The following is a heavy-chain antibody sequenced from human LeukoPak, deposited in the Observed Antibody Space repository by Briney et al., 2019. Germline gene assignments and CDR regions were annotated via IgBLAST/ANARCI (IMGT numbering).Heavy chain of an antibody. D-gene: IGHD6-13*01. CDR3: ATFRNSWYVPEFDF. Sequence: GGSLRLSCAASGFTFSSYWMHWVRQAPGKGLVWASRINSDGSSTSYADSVKGRFTISRDNAKNTLYLQMNSLRAEDTAVYYCATFRNSWYVPEFDFWGQGTLVTVSS. J-gene: IGHJ4*02. CDR2: INSDGSST. CDR1: GFTFSSYW. V-gene: IGHV3-74*01.